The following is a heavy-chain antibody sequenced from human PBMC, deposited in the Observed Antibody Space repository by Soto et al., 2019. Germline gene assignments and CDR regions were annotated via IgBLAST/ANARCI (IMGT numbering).Heavy chain of an antibody. V-gene: IGHV1-18*01. D-gene: IGHD6-19*01. CDR2: ITVNSGNT. CDR3: GRGLGGGWYYFDY. J-gene: IGHJ4*02. Sequence: QGQLVQSGVEVKKPGASVKVSCKASGYTFINYGIGWVRQAPGQGLEWMGWITVNSGNTNYPQKFQGRDTMTTDTSTSTAYMELRSLTSDDTAVYYCGRGLGGGWYYFDYWGPGTLVTVSS. CDR1: GYTFINYG.